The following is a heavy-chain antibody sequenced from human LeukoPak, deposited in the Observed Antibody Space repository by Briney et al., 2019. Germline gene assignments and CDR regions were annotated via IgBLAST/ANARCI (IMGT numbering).Heavy chain of an antibody. Sequence: SAVTVSFTSSGGTFTIYAISWVRQAPGQGLEWMGGIISIFGTANYAQKFQGRVTITTDESTSTAYMELSSLRSEDTAVYYCARRSAVAGILDYYYYYMDVWGKGTTATVSS. V-gene: IGHV1-69*05. CDR1: GGTFTIYA. D-gene: IGHD6-19*01. CDR3: ARRSAVAGILDYYYYYMDV. J-gene: IGHJ6*03. CDR2: IISIFGTA.